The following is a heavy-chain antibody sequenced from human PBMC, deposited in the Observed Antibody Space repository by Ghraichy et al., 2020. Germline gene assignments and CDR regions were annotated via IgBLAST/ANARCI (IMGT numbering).Heavy chain of an antibody. CDR1: GFTFSSYG. J-gene: IGHJ5*02. Sequence: GGSLRLSCAASGFTFSSYGMHWVRQAPGKGLEWVAFIRYDGSNKYYADSVKGRFTISRDNSKNTLYLQMNSLRAEDTAVYYCAKDLKGGSSSWYNDPWGQGTLVTVSS. CDR2: IRYDGSNK. V-gene: IGHV3-30*02. CDR3: AKDLKGGSSSWYNDP. D-gene: IGHD6-13*01.